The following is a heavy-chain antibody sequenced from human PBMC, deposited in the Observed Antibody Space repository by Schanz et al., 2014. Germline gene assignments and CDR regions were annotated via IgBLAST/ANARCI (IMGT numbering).Heavy chain of an antibody. CDR3: ARGPSQGYSYGHNIGAYYYGMDV. CDR2: IIPVLAIA. V-gene: IGHV1-69*02. CDR1: GGTFSSYT. J-gene: IGHJ6*02. Sequence: QDQLVQSGAEVKKPGSSVKVSCTASGGTFSSYTISWIRQAPGQGLEWMGRIIPVLAIADYAQKFQGRVTITADKSTSTASMELSSLRSEDTAVYYCARGPSQGYSYGHNIGAYYYGMDVWGQGTTVTVSS. D-gene: IGHD5-18*01.